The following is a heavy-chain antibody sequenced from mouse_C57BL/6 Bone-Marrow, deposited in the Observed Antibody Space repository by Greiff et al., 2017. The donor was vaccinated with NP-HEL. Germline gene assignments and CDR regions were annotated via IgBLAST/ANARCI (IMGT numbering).Heavy chain of an antibody. CDR3: TPLLGGSSDWYFDV. CDR1: GFNIKDDY. V-gene: IGHV14-4*01. Sequence: VQLQQSGAELVRPGASVKLSCTASGFNIKDDYMHWVKQRPEQGLEWIGWIDPENGDTEYASKFQGKATITADTSSNTAYLQLSSLTSEDTAVYYCTPLLGGSSDWYFDVWGTGTTVTVSS. J-gene: IGHJ1*03. CDR2: IDPENGDT. D-gene: IGHD1-1*01.